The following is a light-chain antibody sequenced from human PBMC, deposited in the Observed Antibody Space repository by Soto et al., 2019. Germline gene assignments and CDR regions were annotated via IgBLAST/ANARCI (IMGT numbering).Light chain of an antibody. J-gene: IGKJ4*01. CDR3: QQYERWPPVT. V-gene: IGKV3-20*01. CDR1: QSVSSSY. CDR2: RAS. Sequence: EIVLTQSPGTLSLSPGERATLSCRASQSVSSSYLAWYQQKPGQAPRLLIFRASTRAPGIPARFTGGGSGAEFTLTINSLQSEDFAVYYCQQYERWPPVTFGGGTKVDIK.